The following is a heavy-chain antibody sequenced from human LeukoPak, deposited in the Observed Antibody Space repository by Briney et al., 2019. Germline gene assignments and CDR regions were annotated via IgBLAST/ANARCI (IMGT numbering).Heavy chain of an antibody. CDR2: VHLSGRT. Sequence: PSETLSLTCGVSGGSISTTNWWTWVRQPPGEGLEWIGEVHLSGRTHYNPSLESRVTMSVDMSENHISLRLTSVTAADTAVYYCARERFLEWTKAFDIWGQGTMVTVSS. CDR1: GGSISTTNW. D-gene: IGHD3-3*01. V-gene: IGHV4-4*02. CDR3: ARERFLEWTKAFDI. J-gene: IGHJ3*02.